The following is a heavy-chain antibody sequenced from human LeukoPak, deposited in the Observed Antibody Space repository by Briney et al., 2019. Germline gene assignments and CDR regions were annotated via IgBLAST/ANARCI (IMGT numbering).Heavy chain of an antibody. J-gene: IGHJ4*02. CDR2: ISGSGVST. CDR1: GFTFSSCA. V-gene: IGHV3-23*01. CDR3: AKIPQTTSAGYFDY. Sequence: QPGGSLRLSCAASGFTFSSCAMSWVRQAPGKGLEWVSGISGSGVSTYYADSVKGRFTISRDNSKNTLYLQMSSLRAEDTAVYYCAKIPQTTSAGYFDYWGQGNLVTVSS. D-gene: IGHD4-17*01.